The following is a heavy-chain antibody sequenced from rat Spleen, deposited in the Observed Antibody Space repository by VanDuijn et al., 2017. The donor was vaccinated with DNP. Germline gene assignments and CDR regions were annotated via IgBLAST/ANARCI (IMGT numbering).Heavy chain of an antibody. Sequence: EVQLVESGGGLVQPGRSLKLSCVASGFSLSDYYMAWVRQAPTKGLEWVAYISFDGGSSYYGDSVKGRFRNYRENAKSNLYXQMNRRKSEDMTTYXXXRPXXGWXXXWGQGTXXAVS. CDR1: GFSLSDYY. V-gene: IGHV5-20*01. CDR2: ISFDGGSS. CDR3: XRPXXGWXXX. J-gene: IGHJ3*01.